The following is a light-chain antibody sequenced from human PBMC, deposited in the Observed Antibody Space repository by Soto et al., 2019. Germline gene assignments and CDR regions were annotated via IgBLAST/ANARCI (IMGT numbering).Light chain of an antibody. CDR2: GAS. Sequence: DIQMTQSPSSLSASVGDRVTITCRASQSISSYLIWYQHKPGEAPKLLIYGASSLYSGVPSRFSGSGSGTEFTLTINSLQPEDFATYYCQQSYSNPLTFGGGTKVEI. CDR1: QSISSY. J-gene: IGKJ4*01. V-gene: IGKV1-39*01. CDR3: QQSYSNPLT.